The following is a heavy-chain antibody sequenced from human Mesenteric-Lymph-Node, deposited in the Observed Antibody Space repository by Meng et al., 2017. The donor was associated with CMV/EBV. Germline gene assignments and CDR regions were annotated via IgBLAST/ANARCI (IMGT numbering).Heavy chain of an antibody. D-gene: IGHD5-12*01. CDR2: IYDGGFT. CDR3: AKDEAGYSGYDLSE. CDR1: GFSVRRYY. Sequence: GESLKISCEASGFSVRRYYMSWVRQPSGKGLEWVSVIYDGGFTVYADSVKGRFTISRDISKNTVYLQMNSLTVEDTAIYYCAKDEAGYSGYDLSEWGQGTLVTVSS. V-gene: IGHV3-53*01. J-gene: IGHJ4*02.